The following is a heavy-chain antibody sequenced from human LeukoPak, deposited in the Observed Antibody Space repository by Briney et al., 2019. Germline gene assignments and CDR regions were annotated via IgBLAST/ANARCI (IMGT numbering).Heavy chain of an antibody. V-gene: IGHV4-59*01. CDR1: GGSISTT. CDR3: ARAGTAKYYHYGMDV. CDR2: ST. Sequence: PSETLSLTCTVSGGSISTTGAGSGSPQGRDWSGLAMSTNYNPSLKSRVTISVGTSRNQFSLKLSSVTAADTAVYYCARAGTAKYYHYGMDVWGQGTTVTVSS. D-gene: IGHD2-21*02. J-gene: IGHJ6*02.